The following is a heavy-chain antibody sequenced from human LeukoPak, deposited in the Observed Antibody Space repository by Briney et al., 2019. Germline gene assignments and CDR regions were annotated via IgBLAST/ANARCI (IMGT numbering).Heavy chain of an antibody. D-gene: IGHD2-15*01. V-gene: IGHV4-4*07. CDR3: AREGRSSTPGY. J-gene: IGHJ4*02. CDR1: GGSITNYY. Sequence: SETLSLTCTVSGGSITNYYWSWVRQSAIKGLEWIGRISASGNTYYNPSLRNRVTMSVEKSKNQFSLRLSSVTAADTAVYYCAREGRSSTPGYWGQGTLVTVSS. CDR2: ISASGNT.